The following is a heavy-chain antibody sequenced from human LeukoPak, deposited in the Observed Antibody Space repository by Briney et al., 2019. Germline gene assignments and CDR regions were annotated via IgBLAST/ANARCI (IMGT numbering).Heavy chain of an antibody. CDR1: GGSVTRDNYY. V-gene: IGHV4-61*01. CDR3: ARDYHSTVTTALTSDAFDI. D-gene: IGHD4-17*01. CDR2: VYYSGST. Sequence: PSETLSLTCTVSGGSVTRDNYYWTWIRQAPGKGLEWIGYVYYSGSTNYNPSLKSRVTISLDTSKNQFSLKLRYVTAADTAVYYCARDYHSTVTTALTSDAFDIWGQGTMVTVSS. J-gene: IGHJ3*02.